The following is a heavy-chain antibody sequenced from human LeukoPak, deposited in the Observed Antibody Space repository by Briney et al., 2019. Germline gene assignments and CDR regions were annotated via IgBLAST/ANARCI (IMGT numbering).Heavy chain of an antibody. J-gene: IGHJ6*02. CDR2: ISSSRSYI. D-gene: IGHD3-9*01. V-gene: IGHV3-21*01. CDR3: AREVRYFDWLPNYSYYGMDV. Sequence: KSGGSLRLSCAASGFTFSSYSMNWVRQAPGKGREWVSSISSSRSYIYYADSVKGRFTISRDNAKNSLYLQMNSLRAQDTAVYYCAREVRYFDWLPNYSYYGMDVWGQGTTVTASS. CDR1: GFTFSSYS.